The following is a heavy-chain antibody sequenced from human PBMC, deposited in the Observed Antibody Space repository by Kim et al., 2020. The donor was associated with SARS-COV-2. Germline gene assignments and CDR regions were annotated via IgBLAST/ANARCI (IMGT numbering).Heavy chain of an antibody. Sequence: GESLKISCKGSGYSFTSYWISWVRQMPGKGLEWMGRIDPSDSYTNYSPSFQGHVTISADKSISTAYLQWSSLKASDTAMYYCARPDCSSTSCSSTMGYWGQGTLVTVSS. CDR1: GYSFTSYW. V-gene: IGHV5-10-1*01. CDR2: IDPSDSYT. J-gene: IGHJ4*02. D-gene: IGHD2-2*01. CDR3: ARPDCSSTSCSSTMGY.